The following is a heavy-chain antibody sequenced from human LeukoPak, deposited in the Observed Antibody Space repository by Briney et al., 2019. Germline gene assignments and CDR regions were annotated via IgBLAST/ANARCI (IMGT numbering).Heavy chain of an antibody. CDR3: ASSGYSYGYNDYYYMDV. V-gene: IGHV3-48*03. Sequence: GGSLRLSCAASGFTFSSYEMNWVRQAPGKGLEWVSYISSSGSTIYYADSVKGRFTISRDNAKNSLYLQMNSLRAEDTAVYYCASSGYSYGYNDYYYMDVWGKGTTVTVSS. J-gene: IGHJ6*03. CDR1: GFTFSSYE. CDR2: ISSSGSTI. D-gene: IGHD5-18*01.